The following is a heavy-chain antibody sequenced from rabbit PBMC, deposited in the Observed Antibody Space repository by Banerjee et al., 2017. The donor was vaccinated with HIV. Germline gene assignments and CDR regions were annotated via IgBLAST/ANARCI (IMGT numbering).Heavy chain of an antibody. CDR1: GLDFSSSYH. CDR2: IITSSGST. CDR3: ARGYTYDYAGVAYALNL. J-gene: IGHJ4*01. D-gene: IGHD6-1*01. Sequence: QSLEESGGDLVKPGASLTLTCTASGLDFSSSYHVCWVRQAPGKGLEWIACIITSSGSTYYASWAKGRFTISETSSTTVTLQMTSLTAADTATYFCARGYTYDYAGVAYALNLWGPGTLVTVS. V-gene: IGHV1S40*01.